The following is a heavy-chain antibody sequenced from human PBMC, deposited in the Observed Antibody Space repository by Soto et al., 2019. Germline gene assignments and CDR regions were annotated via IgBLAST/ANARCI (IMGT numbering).Heavy chain of an antibody. CDR2: ISHDGSSQ. CDR3: ARSYNDGGARFDL. D-gene: IGHD2-21*01. Sequence: GGSLRLSCVVSGLIFGSFAMQWVRQAPGKGLQWVAVISHDGSSQSYADSVKGRFTISRDNAKSTLFLQMNSLRAEDTAVYYSARSYNDGGARFDLWGRGTLVTVSP. V-gene: IGHV3-30-3*01. CDR1: GLIFGSFA. J-gene: IGHJ4*02.